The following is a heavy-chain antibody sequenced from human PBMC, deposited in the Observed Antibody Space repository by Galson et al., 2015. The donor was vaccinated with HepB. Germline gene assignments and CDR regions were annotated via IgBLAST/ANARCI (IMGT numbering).Heavy chain of an antibody. CDR2: ISGSGLYT. V-gene: IGHV3-23*01. CDR1: GFTFSSYA. D-gene: IGHD6-13*01. Sequence: SLRLSCAASGFTFSSYAMSWVRQAPGKGLEWVSAISGSGLYTYYADSVKGRFTISRDNSKSTLYLQMNSLRAEDTAVYYCAKEFGQQVAYAYGMDVWGQGTLVTVSS. CDR3: AKEFGQQVAYAYGMDV. J-gene: IGHJ6*02.